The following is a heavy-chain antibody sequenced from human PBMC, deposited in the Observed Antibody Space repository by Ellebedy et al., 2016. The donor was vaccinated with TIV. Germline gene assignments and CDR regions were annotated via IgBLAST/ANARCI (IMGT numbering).Heavy chain of an antibody. J-gene: IGHJ4*02. CDR3: ASGVYSSGWYFDY. CDR1: GGSFSGYY. D-gene: IGHD6-19*01. CDR2: INHSGST. Sequence: MPSETLSLTCAVYGGSFSGYYWSWIRQPPGKGLEWIGEINHSGSTNYNPSLKSRVTVSVDTSKNQFSLKLSSVTAADTAVYYCASGVYSSGWYFDYWGQGTLVTVSS. V-gene: IGHV4-34*01.